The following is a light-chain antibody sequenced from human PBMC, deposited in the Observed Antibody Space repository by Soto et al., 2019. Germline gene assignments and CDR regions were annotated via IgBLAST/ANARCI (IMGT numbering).Light chain of an antibody. CDR2: EDY. V-gene: IGLV3-1*01. Sequence: SYELTQPPSVSVSPGQTASITCSGDKLGDEFACWYQQKPGQSPVLVIYEDYKRPSGIPERFSGSNSGNTATLTISDTQAMDEADYYCQAWDINTAVFGTGTKLTVL. CDR1: KLGDEF. J-gene: IGLJ1*01. CDR3: QAWDINTAV.